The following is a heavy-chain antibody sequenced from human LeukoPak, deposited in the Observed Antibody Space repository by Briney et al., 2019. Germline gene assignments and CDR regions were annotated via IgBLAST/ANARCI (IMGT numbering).Heavy chain of an antibody. CDR3: ARDPGGDCYYDY. Sequence: GGSLRLSCAASGFTFSSYAMHWIRQAPGKGLEWVSYISSSGSTIYYADSVKGRFTISRDNAKNSLYLQMNSLRAEDTAVYYCARDPGGDCYYDYWGQGTLVTVSS. CDR2: ISSSGSTI. D-gene: IGHD2-21*02. J-gene: IGHJ4*02. CDR1: GFTFSSYA. V-gene: IGHV3-48*04.